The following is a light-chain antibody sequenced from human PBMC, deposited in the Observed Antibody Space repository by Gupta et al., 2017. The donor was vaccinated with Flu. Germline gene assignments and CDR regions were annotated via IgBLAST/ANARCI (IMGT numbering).Light chain of an antibody. J-gene: IGKJ1*01. CDR1: QSISSH. V-gene: IGKV1-39*01. CDR3: QQSYSTLWT. CDR2: AAS. Sequence: DIQMTQSPSSLSASVGDRVTITCRASQSISSHLNWYQQKPGKAPKLLIYAASSLQSGVPSRFSGSGYGTDFTLTISSLQPEDFATYYCQQSYSTLWTFGQGTKVEIK.